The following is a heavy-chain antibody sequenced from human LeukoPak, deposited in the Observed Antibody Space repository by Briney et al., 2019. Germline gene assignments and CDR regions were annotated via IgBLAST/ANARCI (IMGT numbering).Heavy chain of an antibody. D-gene: IGHD4-11*01. V-gene: IGHV3-11*06. CDR2: ISGSSSYT. Sequence: GGSLRLSCAASGFTFSDYYMSWIRQAPGKGLEWVSYISGSSSYTNYADSVRGRFTISRDNAKNSLYLQMNSLRAEDTAVYYCARGMTTVTTIDYWGQGTLVTVS. CDR1: GFTFSDYY. CDR3: ARGMTTVTTIDY. J-gene: IGHJ4*02.